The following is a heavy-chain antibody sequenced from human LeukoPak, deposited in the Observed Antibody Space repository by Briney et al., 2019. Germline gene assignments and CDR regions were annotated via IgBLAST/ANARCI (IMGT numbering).Heavy chain of an antibody. Sequence: PSETLSLTCAVYGGSFSGYYWSWIRQPPGKGLEWIGEINHSGSTNYNPSLKSRVTISMDTSKKQFSVKLSSVTAADTAVYYCARATYHDFWSGYPPLYYFDYWGQGTLVTVSS. J-gene: IGHJ4*02. CDR1: GGSFSGYY. D-gene: IGHD3-3*01. CDR2: INHSGST. V-gene: IGHV4-34*01. CDR3: ARATYHDFWSGYPPLYYFDY.